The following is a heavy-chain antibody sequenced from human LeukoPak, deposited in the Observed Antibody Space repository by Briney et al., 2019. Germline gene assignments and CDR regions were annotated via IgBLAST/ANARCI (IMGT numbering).Heavy chain of an antibody. J-gene: IGHJ4*02. CDR3: ARAEMATIDLDY. Sequence: ASVTVSCKASGYTFTGYYMHWVRQAPGQGLEWMGWINPNSGGTNYAQKFQGRVTMTRDTSISTAYMELSRLRSDDTAVYYCARAEMATIDLDYWGQGTLVTVSS. CDR2: INPNSGGT. D-gene: IGHD5-24*01. CDR1: GYTFTGYY. V-gene: IGHV1-2*02.